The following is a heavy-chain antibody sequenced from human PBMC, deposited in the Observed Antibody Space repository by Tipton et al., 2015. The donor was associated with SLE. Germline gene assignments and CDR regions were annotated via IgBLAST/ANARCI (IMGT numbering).Heavy chain of an antibody. CDR2: IYYSGST. CDR3: ASHSTHYCSSTSCYFDY. CDR1: GGSISSGGYY. V-gene: IGHV4-31*03. J-gene: IGHJ4*02. D-gene: IGHD2-2*01. Sequence: TLSLTCTVSGGSISSGGYYWSWIRQHPGKGLEWIGYIYYSGSTYYNPSLKSRVTISVDTSKNQFSLKLSSVTAADTAVYYCASHSTHYCSSTSCYFDYWGQGTLVTASS.